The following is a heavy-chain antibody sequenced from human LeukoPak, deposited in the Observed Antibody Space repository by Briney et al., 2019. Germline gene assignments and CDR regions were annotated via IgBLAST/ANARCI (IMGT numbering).Heavy chain of an antibody. CDR3: ARDRYYLDAFDI. CDR2: ISAYNGNT. J-gene: IGHJ3*02. CDR1: GYTFTSYG. D-gene: IGHD2/OR15-2a*01. V-gene: IGHV1-18*01. Sequence: ASVKVSCKASGYTFTSYGISWVRQAPGQGLEWMGWISAYNGNTNYAQKLQGRVTMTTDTSTSTAYMELRSLRSEDTAVYYCARDRYYLDAFDIWGQGTMVTVSS.